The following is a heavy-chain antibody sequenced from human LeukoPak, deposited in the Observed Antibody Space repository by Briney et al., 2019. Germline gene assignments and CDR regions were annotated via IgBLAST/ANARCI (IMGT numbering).Heavy chain of an antibody. CDR2: INAGNDNT. V-gene: IGHV1-3*01. J-gene: IGHJ4*02. Sequence: ASVKVSCKASGYTFTDYTIHWVRQAPGQGLEWMGLINAGNDNTQYSQKFQGRVTIISDTSAGTVYMELSSLRFEDTAVYYCARVGAAAGPYYFDYWGQGTLVTVSS. CDR3: ARVGAAAGPYYFDY. CDR1: GYTFTDYT. D-gene: IGHD6-25*01.